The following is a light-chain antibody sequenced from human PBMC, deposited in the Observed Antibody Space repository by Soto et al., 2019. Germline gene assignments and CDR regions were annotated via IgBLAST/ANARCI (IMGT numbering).Light chain of an antibody. Sequence: QSALTQTASVSGSPGQSITISCTGTSSDVGGYNFVSWYQQHPGKAPKLIILEVTNRPSGVSGRFSGSKSGNTAFLTISGLQAEDEAVYYCCSHSSSITWMFGGGTKLTVL. CDR3: CSHSSSITWM. J-gene: IGLJ3*02. CDR1: SSDVGGYNF. V-gene: IGLV2-14*03. CDR2: EVT.